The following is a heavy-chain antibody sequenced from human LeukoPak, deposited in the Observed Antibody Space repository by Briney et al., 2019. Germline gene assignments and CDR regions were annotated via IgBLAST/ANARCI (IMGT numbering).Heavy chain of an antibody. J-gene: IGHJ6*03. CDR2: MNPNSGNT. CDR1: GYTFTSYD. Sequence: ASVKVSCKASGYTFTSYDINWVRQATGQGLEWMGWMNPNSGNTGYAQKFQGRVTMTRNTSISTAYMELSSLRSGDTAVYYCARANRKYYYMDVWGKGTTVTVSS. V-gene: IGHV1-8*01. CDR3: ARANRKYYYMDV.